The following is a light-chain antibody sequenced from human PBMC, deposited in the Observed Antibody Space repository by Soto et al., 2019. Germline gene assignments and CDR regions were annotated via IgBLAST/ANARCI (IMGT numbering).Light chain of an antibody. Sequence: EMGLTQSPATLSLSPGEGATLSCRASQSVSSYLAWYQQKPGQAPRLLIYDASNRATGIPARFSGSGSGTDFTLTVSSLEPECFPVYYCQQRSNWPPWAFGQGTKVDIK. CDR2: DAS. CDR3: QQRSNWPPWA. CDR1: QSVSSY. J-gene: IGKJ1*01. V-gene: IGKV3-11*01.